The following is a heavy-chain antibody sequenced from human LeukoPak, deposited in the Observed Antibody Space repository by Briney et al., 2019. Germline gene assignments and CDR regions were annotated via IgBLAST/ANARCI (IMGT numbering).Heavy chain of an antibody. CDR2: INHSGST. CDR1: GGSFSGYY. Sequence: PSETLSFTCAVYGGSFSGYYWSWIRQPPGKGLEWIGEINHSGSTNYNPSLKSRVTISVDTSKNQFSLKLSSVTAADTAVYYCAATVRGVIYYWGQGTLVTVSS. V-gene: IGHV4-34*01. D-gene: IGHD3-10*01. CDR3: AATVRGVIYY. J-gene: IGHJ4*02.